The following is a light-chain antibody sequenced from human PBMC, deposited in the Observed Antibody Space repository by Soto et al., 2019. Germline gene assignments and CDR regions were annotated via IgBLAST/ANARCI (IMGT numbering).Light chain of an antibody. CDR2: GAS. J-gene: IGKJ2*03. CDR3: QQYGNPPPYS. CDR1: QSVSRSL. V-gene: IGKV3-20*01. Sequence: EIVLTQSPGTLSLSPGERATLSCRASQSVSRSLLAWYQQKPGQAPRLLICGASTRATGIADRFSGSGSGTDFTLTISRLEPEDFAVYYCQQYGNPPPYSFGQGTKLEIK.